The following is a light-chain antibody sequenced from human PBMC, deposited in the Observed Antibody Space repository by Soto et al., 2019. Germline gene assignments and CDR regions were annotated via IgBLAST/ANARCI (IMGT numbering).Light chain of an antibody. CDR1: SSDVGGYNF. J-gene: IGLJ1*01. CDR2: EAR. CDR3: SLYTSENTYV. Sequence: QSALTQPASVSGSPGQSITISCTGTSSDVGGYNFVSWYQQPPGTAPKLIIYEARNRPSGVPDRFSGSKSGNTASLTISGLQAADEADYYCSLYTSENTYVFGTGTKLTVL. V-gene: IGLV2-18*01.